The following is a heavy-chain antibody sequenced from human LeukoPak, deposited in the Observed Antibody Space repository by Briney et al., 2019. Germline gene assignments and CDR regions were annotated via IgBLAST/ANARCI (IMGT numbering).Heavy chain of an antibody. D-gene: IGHD6-19*01. V-gene: IGHV3-21*01. Sequence: GGSLRLSCAASGFTFSSYSMNWVRQAPGKGLEWVSSISSSSSYIYYADSVKGRFTISRDNAKDSLYLRMNSLRAEDTAVYYCTKSRSGWYWNDYWGQGTLVTVSS. CDR3: TKSRSGWYWNDY. CDR1: GFTFSSYS. J-gene: IGHJ4*02. CDR2: ISSSSSYI.